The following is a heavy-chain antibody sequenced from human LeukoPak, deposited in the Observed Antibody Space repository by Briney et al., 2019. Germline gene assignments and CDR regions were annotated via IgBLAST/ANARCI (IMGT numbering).Heavy chain of an antibody. V-gene: IGHV4-59*01. D-gene: IGHD3-22*01. J-gene: IGHJ4*02. CDR3: ARAGPSYDSSGCYYY. Sequence: SETLSLTCTVSGGSISSYYWSWIRQPPGKALEWIGYIYYSGSTNYNPSLKSRVTISVDTSKNQFSLKLSSVTAADTAVYYCARAGPSYDSSGCYYYWGQGTLVTVSS. CDR2: IYYSGST. CDR1: GGSISSYY.